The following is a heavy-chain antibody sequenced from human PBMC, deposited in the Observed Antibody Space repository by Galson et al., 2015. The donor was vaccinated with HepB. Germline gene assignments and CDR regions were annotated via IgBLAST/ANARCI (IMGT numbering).Heavy chain of an antibody. CDR1: GFTFSNYA. Sequence: SLRLSCAASGFTFSNYAMSWVRQAPGKGLEWVSAISDSGDSTYYADSVKGRFTISRDTSKNTLYLQMNSLRAEDTAVYYCAKDHRPYYENVWGSYRYSFYYGMDVWGQGTTVTVSS. V-gene: IGHV3-23*01. D-gene: IGHD3-16*02. CDR3: AKDHRPYYENVWGSYRYSFYYGMDV. CDR2: ISDSGDST. J-gene: IGHJ6*02.